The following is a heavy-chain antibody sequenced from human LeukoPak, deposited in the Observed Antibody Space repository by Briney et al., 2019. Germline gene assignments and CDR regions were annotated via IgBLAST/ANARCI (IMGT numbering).Heavy chain of an antibody. CDR2: ISRSGSTI. V-gene: IGHV3-11*01. CDR1: GFTFSDYY. J-gene: IGHJ4*02. CDR3: ASAEGATIGGLNY. Sequence: GGSLRLSCEASGFTFSDYYVSWIRQAPGKGLEWVSYISRSGSTIYYADSVKGRFTISRDNAQNSLYLQMDSLRAEDTAVYYCASAEGATIGGLNYWGQGALVTVSS. D-gene: IGHD3-16*01.